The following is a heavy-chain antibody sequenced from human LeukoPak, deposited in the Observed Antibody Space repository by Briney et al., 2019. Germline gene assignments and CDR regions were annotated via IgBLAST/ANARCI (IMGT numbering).Heavy chain of an antibody. CDR1: GFTFSSYW. CDR2: ITSDGSAT. D-gene: IGHD2-15*01. Sequence: GGSLRLSCAVSGFTFSSYWMPWVRQGPGKGLAWVSRITSDGSATDYADSVKGRFTISRDNAENTLYLHMDSLRAEDTAVYYCARDASPGYFDLWGRGTLVTVSS. J-gene: IGHJ2*01. V-gene: IGHV3-74*01. CDR3: ARDASPGYFDL.